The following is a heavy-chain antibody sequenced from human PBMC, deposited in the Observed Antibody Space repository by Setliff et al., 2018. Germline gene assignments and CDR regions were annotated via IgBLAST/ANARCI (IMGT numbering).Heavy chain of an antibody. J-gene: IGHJ4*02. D-gene: IGHD5-18*01. CDR1: GGSISSYF. Sequence: SETLSLTCTVSGGSISSYFWSWIRQTPDKRLEWIGYVFYSGSANYNPSLGSRVTISVDTSKNQFSLMLTSVTAADTAIYYCAGRPQNTPMGPCDYWGQGTLVTVSS. CDR3: AGRPQNTPMGPCDY. V-gene: IGHV4-59*01. CDR2: VFYSGSA.